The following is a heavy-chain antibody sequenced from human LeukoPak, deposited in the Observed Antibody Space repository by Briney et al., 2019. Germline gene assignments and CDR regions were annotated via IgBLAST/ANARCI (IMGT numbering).Heavy chain of an antibody. Sequence: SETLSLTCTVSGGSISSSSYYWSWIRQPAGKGLEWIGRIYTSGSTNYNPSLKSRVTISVDTSKNQFSLKLSSVTAADTAVYYCARGPLTIFGVANDYWGQGTLVTVSS. CDR1: GGSISSSSYY. J-gene: IGHJ4*02. CDR2: IYTSGST. D-gene: IGHD3-3*01. V-gene: IGHV4-61*02. CDR3: ARGPLTIFGVANDY.